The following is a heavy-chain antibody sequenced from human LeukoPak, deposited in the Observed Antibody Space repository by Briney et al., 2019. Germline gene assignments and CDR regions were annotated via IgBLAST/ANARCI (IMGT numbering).Heavy chain of an antibody. D-gene: IGHD2/OR15-2a*01. V-gene: IGHV1-2*02. J-gene: IGHJ4*02. Sequence: GASVKVSCKASGYTFTDYSVHWVRQAPGQGLEWMGWMNPKNGVTNFAQKFQGRVSLTRDTAISTAYMEVNNLTSNHTAVYHCSRETWALLYYWGQGSLFTVSS. CDR1: GYTFTDYS. CDR2: MNPKNGVT. CDR3: SRETWALLYY.